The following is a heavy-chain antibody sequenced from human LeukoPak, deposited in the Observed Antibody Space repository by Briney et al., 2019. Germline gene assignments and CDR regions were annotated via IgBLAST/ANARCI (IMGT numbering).Heavy chain of an antibody. CDR1: GYSISSGYY. D-gene: IGHD3-22*01. CDR2: IYHSGST. CDR3: ARARNYYDSSGFYYEGDAFDI. J-gene: IGHJ3*02. Sequence: SETLSLTCTVSGYSISSGYYWGWIRQPPGKGLEWIGSIYHSGSTYYNPSLKSRVTISVDTSKNQFSLKLSSVAAADTAVYYCARARNYYDSSGFYYEGDAFDIWGQGTMVTVSS. V-gene: IGHV4-38-2*02.